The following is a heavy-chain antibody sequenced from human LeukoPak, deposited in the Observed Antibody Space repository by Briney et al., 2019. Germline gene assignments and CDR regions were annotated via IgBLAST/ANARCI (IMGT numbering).Heavy chain of an antibody. CDR3: AGRRRDGYSYYYGMDV. D-gene: IGHD5-24*01. J-gene: IGHJ6*02. Sequence: GGSLRLSCVVSGFSFSGYVMSWVRQPPGKGLEWVSDNSGSGGSTYYADSVKGRFTISRDNSKNTLYLQMDSLRAEDTAVYYCAGRRRDGYSYYYGMDVWGQGTTVTVSS. CDR2: NSGSGGST. CDR1: GFSFSGYV. V-gene: IGHV3-23*01.